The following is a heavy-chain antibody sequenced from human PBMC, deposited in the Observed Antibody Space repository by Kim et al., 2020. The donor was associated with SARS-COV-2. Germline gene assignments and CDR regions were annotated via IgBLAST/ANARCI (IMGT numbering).Heavy chain of an antibody. Sequence: SVKVSCKASGGTFSSYAISWVRQAPGQGLEWMGGIIPIFGTANYAQKFQGRVTITADESTSTAYMELSSLRSEDTAVYYCARGDLSREEYQRRYYYYYYGMDVWGQGTTVTVSS. CDR3: ARGDLSREEYQRRYYYYYYGMDV. J-gene: IGHJ6*02. CDR2: IIPIFGTA. D-gene: IGHD2-2*01. V-gene: IGHV1-69*13. CDR1: GGTFSSYA.